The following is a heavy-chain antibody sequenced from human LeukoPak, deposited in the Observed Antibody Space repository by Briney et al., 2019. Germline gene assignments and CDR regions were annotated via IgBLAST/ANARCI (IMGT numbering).Heavy chain of an antibody. V-gene: IGHV3-74*01. CDR2: INSDGSST. CDR3: AGFVVVPAAEDY. J-gene: IGHJ4*02. Sequence: GGSLRLSCAASGFTFSSYWMHWVRQAPGKGLVWVSRINSDGSSTSYADSVKGRFTISRDNAKNTLYLQMNGLRAEDTAVYYCAGFVVVPAAEDYWGQGTLVTVSS. D-gene: IGHD2-2*01. CDR1: GFTFSSYW.